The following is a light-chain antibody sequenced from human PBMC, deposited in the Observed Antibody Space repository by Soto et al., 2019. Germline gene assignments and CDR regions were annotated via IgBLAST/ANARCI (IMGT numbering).Light chain of an antibody. CDR3: SSYTSTSTQV. CDR1: SSDVGGYNY. V-gene: IGLV2-14*01. J-gene: IGLJ2*01. CDR2: EVT. Sequence: QSALTQPASVSGSPGQSITISCTGTSSDVGGYNYVSWYQQRPGKAPKLMIYEVTNRSSGVSNRFSGSKSGNTASLTISGLQAEDEADYYCSSYTSTSTQVFGGGTQLTVL.